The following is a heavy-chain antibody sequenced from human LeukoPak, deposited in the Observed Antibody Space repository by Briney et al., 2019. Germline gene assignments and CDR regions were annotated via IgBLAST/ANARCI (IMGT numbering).Heavy chain of an antibody. V-gene: IGHV3-21*01. D-gene: IGHD2-8*01. CDR2: ISSSSHI. J-gene: IGHJ3*02. CDR1: GFTFSSYT. CDR3: ARAGLGMVAWGAFDI. Sequence: GGSLRLSCAASGFTFSSYTMNWVRQAPGKGLEWVSSISSSSHIYYADSVKGRFTISRDNAKNSLYLQMNSLRAEDTAVYYCARAGLGMVAWGAFDIWGQGTMVTVSS.